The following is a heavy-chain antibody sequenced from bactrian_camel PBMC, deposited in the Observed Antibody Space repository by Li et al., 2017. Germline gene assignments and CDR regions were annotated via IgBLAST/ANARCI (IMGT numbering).Heavy chain of an antibody. CDR3: NARGDWYYNN. V-gene: IGHV3S53*01. CDR2: IGVDGST. D-gene: IGHD6*01. CDR1: GFTSHNCG. J-gene: IGHJ4*01. Sequence: HVQLVESGGGSVQAGESLRLSCTAPGFTSHNCGMNWFRQAAGKQREWVAGIGVDGSTGYLDAVKGRFTISKDKAKDTVYPQMNNLKPEDTANYICNARGDWYYNNWGQGTQVTVS.